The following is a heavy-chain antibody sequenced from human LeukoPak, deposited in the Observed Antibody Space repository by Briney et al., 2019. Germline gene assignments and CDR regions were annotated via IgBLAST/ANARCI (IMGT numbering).Heavy chain of an antibody. CDR1: GYTFTSNY. J-gene: IGHJ5*02. D-gene: IGHD4-23*01. Sequence: VASVKVSCKAFGYTFTSNYMHWVRQAPGQGPEWMGVISPSGSSTLYAEKFRGRIIMTRDMSTATDYMELSSLRSEDTAVYYCARDNSIADRGWWFDPWGQGTLVTVSP. CDR2: ISPSGSST. CDR3: ARDNSIADRGWWFDP. V-gene: IGHV1-46*01.